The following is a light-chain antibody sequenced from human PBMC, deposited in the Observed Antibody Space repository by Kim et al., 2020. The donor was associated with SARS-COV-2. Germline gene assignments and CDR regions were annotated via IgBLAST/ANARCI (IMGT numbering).Light chain of an antibody. CDR1: ASNVGLYDS. Sequence: QSALTQPRSVSGSLGQSVTISCTGTASNVGLYDSVFWYQQHPGKRPKVIIFDVNRRPSGVPERFSGSKSGNTASLTISGLQAEDEADYYCSSYAGSNIHLFGTGTKVTVL. CDR2: DVN. J-gene: IGLJ1*01. CDR3: SSYAGSNIHL. V-gene: IGLV2-11*01.